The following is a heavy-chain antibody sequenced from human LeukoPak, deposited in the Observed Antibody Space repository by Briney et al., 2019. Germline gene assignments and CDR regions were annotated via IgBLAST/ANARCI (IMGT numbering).Heavy chain of an antibody. CDR1: GFTFGSHN. V-gene: IGHV3-21*01. CDR3: ARDDTNGYPDY. CDR2: ISGSSSHR. D-gene: IGHD5-24*01. Sequence: GGSLRLSCAASGFTFGSHNMNWVRQAPGKGLEWVSSISGSSSHRFYVDSVKGRFTISRDNAINSLFLQMNSLRAEDTAVYYCARDDTNGYPDYWGQGTLVTVSS. J-gene: IGHJ4*02.